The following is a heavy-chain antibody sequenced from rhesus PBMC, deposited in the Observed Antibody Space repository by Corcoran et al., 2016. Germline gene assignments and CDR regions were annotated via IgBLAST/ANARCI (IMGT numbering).Heavy chain of an antibody. Sequence: QLQLQESGPGLVKPSETLSLTCAVSGGPISSNYWSGRLQPPGRGLEGVGRTSGGGGSTDYTPSLKSRVTISTDTSKNQFSLKLSSVTAADTAVYYCARERPSGRFDVWGPGVLVTVSS. CDR2: TSGGGGST. CDR1: GGPISSNY. V-gene: IGHV4-173*01. CDR3: ARERPSGRFDV. J-gene: IGHJ5-1*01.